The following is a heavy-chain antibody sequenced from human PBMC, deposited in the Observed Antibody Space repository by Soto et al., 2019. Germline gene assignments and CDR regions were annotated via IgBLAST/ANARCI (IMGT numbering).Heavy chain of an antibody. J-gene: IGHJ6*02. Sequence: HPGGSLRLSCAASGFTFSSYGMHWVRQAPGKGLEWVAVIWYDGSNKYYADSVKGRFTISRDNSKNTLYLQMNSLRAEDTAVYYCARVQLERRYYYGMDVWGQGTTVTVSS. CDR2: IWYDGSNK. D-gene: IGHD1-1*01. V-gene: IGHV3-33*01. CDR1: GFTFSSYG. CDR3: ARVQLERRYYYGMDV.